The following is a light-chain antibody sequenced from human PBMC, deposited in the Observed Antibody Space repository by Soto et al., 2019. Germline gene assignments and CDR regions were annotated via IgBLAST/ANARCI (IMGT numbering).Light chain of an antibody. J-gene: IGKJ4*01. CDR2: GAS. CDR1: QSVGRNY. Sequence: EIVLTQSPGTLSLSPGERATLSCRASQSVGRNYLAWYQQKLGQAPRPLIHGASSRATGIPDRFSGSGSGTDFILTISRVEPEDFAVYYCQQYASSPLTFGGGTKVAIK. CDR3: QQYASSPLT. V-gene: IGKV3-20*01.